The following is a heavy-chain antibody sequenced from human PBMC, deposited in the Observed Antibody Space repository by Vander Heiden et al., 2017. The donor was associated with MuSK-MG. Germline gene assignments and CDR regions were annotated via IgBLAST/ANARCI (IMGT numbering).Heavy chain of an antibody. CDR3: AREVYAHAFDI. CDR2: IYYSGST. V-gene: IGHV4-39*02. J-gene: IGHJ3*02. CDR1: GGSISSSSYY. Sequence: QLQLQESGPGLVKPSETLSLTCTVSGGSISSSSYYWGWLRQPPGKGLEWIGSIYYSGSTYYNPSLKSRVTISVDTSKNQFSLKLSSVTAADTAVYYCAREVYAHAFDIWGQGTMVTVSS. D-gene: IGHD2-8*01.